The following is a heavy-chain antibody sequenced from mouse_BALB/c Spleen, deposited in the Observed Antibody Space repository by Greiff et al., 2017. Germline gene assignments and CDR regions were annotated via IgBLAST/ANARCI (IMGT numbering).Heavy chain of an antibody. D-gene: IGHD1-2*01. J-gene: IGHJ2*01. CDR2: ISDGGSYT. CDR3: ARGITTATHFDY. CDR1: GFTFSDYY. Sequence: EVHLVESGGGLVKPGGSLKLSCAASGFTFSDYYMYWVRQTPEKRLEWVATISDGGSYTYYPDSVKGRFTISRDNAKNNLYLQMSSLKSEDTAMYYCARGITTATHFDYWGQGTTLTVSS. V-gene: IGHV5-4*02.